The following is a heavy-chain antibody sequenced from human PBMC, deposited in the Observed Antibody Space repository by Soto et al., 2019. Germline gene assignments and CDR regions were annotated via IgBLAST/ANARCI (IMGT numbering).Heavy chain of an antibody. CDR1: GFTFSSYA. J-gene: IGHJ3*02. CDR2: ISGSGGST. Sequence: EVQLLESWGGVVQPGGSLRLSCAASGFTFSSYAMSWVRQAPGKGLEWVSAISGSGGSTYYADSVKGRFTISRDNSKNTLYLQTNSLRAEDTAVYYCAKIPHSTSWYLDAFDIWGQGTMVTVSS. V-gene: IGHV3-23*01. D-gene: IGHD6-13*01. CDR3: AKIPHSTSWYLDAFDI.